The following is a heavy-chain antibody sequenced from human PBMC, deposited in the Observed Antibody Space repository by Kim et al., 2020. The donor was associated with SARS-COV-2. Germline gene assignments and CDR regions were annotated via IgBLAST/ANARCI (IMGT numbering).Heavy chain of an antibody. J-gene: IGHJ4*02. Sequence: GGSLRLSCAASGFTFSDYYMSWICKAPGKGLEWVSYISSSGSTIYYADSVKGRFTISRDNAKNSLYLQMNSLRAEDTAVYYCARDPASRSGYSRGQYDYWGQGTLVSVSS. D-gene: IGHD3-22*01. V-gene: IGHV3-11*04. CDR1: GFTFSDYY. CDR2: ISSSGSTI. CDR3: ARDPASRSGYSRGQYDY.